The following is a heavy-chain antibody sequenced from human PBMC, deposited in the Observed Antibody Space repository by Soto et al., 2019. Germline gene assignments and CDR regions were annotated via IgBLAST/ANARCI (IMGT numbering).Heavy chain of an antibody. CDR2: VHYSGGT. Sequence: SETLSLTCTVSGGSVSTYYWNWIRQPPGRGLEWIGHVHYSGGTVYNPALESRVTISLDTSMDQFSLTLSSVTAADTAVYYCVRRETTSRTGTNTWLEPWGQGALVTVSS. J-gene: IGHJ5*02. CDR3: VRRETTSRTGTNTWLEP. D-gene: IGHD1-1*01. CDR1: GGSVSTYY. V-gene: IGHV4-59*08.